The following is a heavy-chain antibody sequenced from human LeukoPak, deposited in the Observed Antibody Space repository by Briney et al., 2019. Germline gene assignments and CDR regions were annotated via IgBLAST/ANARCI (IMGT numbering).Heavy chain of an antibody. Sequence: SESLSLTSAVYGGSFSGYYWSWIRQPPGKGMEWIGEIIHSGSHNYNPSLKSRAPISVDTSKNQFSLKRSSVTAAQTAVYYGARGVKYYGANWFDPGSQATLVTVSS. V-gene: IGHV4-34*01. J-gene: IGHJ5*01. CDR1: GGSFSGYY. D-gene: IGHD4/OR15-4a*01. CDR3: ARGVKYYGANWFDP. CDR2: IIHSGSH.